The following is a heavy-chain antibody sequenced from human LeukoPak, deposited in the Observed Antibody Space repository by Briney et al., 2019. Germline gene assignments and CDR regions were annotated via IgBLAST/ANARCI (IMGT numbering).Heavy chain of an antibody. CDR2: IYYSGST. D-gene: IGHD3-22*01. J-gene: IGHJ3*02. CDR3: ARARFYYDSSGYALLGAFDI. V-gene: IGHV4-59*01. Sequence: PSETLSLTCTVSGGSISSYYWSWLRQPPGKGLEWIGYIYYSGSTNYNPSLTSRVTISVDTSKNQFSLKLSSVTAADTAVYYCARARFYYDSSGYALLGAFDIWGQGTMVTVSS. CDR1: GGSISSYY.